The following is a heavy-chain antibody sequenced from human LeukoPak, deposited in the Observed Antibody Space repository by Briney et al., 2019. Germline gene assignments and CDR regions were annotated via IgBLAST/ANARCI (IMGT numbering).Heavy chain of an antibody. Sequence: GGSLRLSCAASGFTFSSNGMNWVRQAPGKGLEWVSYISATGGTIYYADSVKGRFTISRDNAKNSLYLQMNSLRVEDTAVYYCARGGRYAYFLDYWGQGTLVTVSS. J-gene: IGHJ4*02. CDR3: ARGGRYAYFLDY. V-gene: IGHV3-48*04. CDR1: GFTFSSNG. CDR2: ISATGGTI. D-gene: IGHD3-16*01.